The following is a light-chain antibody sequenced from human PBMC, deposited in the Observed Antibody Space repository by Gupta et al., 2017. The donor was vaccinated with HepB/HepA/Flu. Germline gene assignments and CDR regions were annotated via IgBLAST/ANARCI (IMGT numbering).Light chain of an antibody. V-gene: IGKV2-40*01. J-gene: IGKJ2*04. CDR2: TVS. CDR3: MQRTRGCS. CDR1: QSLLASDDGNTY. Sequence: IVMTQTPLYLHVTSAETALISCRSSQSLLASDDGNTYCDWYLQKPGQSPQLLIDTVSYRASGVPDRFSGSGAGTDFTLKISRVEAEDVGVYYCMQRTRGCSFGQGTKLEIK.